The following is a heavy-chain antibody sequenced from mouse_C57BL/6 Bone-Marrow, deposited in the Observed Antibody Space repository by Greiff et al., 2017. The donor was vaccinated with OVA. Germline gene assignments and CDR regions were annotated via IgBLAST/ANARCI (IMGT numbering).Heavy chain of an antibody. V-gene: IGHV7-1*01. CDR1: GFTFSDFY. Sequence: EVKLVESGGGLVQSGRSLRLSCATSGFTFSDFYMEWVRQAPGKGLEWIAASRNKANDYTTEYSASVKGRFIVSRDTSQSILYLQMNALRAEDTAIYYCARDVGSSYWYFDVWGTGTTVTVSS. J-gene: IGHJ1*03. CDR2: SRNKANDYTT. D-gene: IGHD1-1*01. CDR3: ARDVGSSYWYFDV.